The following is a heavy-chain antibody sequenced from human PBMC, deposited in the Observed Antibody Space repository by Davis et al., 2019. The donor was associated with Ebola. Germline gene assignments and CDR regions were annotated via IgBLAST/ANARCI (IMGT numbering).Heavy chain of an antibody. CDR2: IWYDGSRE. V-gene: IGHV3-33*01. J-gene: IGHJ3*01. Sequence: GESLKISCAASGFSFNTYGMHWVRQAPAKGLEWLAVIWYDGSREYIAESMKGRFTISRDNSRNTLFLQVNSLRVEDTAVYYCARDPAIGQPLSTFDVWGQGTTVTVAS. CDR3: ARDPAIGQPLSTFDV. D-gene: IGHD1-14*01. CDR1: GFSFNTYG.